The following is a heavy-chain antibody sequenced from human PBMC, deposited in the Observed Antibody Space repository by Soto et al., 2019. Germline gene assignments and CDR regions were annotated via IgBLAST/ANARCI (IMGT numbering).Heavy chain of an antibody. D-gene: IGHD3-10*01. CDR3: ARDLAGESTFDY. J-gene: IGHJ4*02. CDR1: GGSISSGGYY. CDR2: IYYSGST. Sequence: PSETLSLTCTVSGGSISSGGYYWSWIRQHPGKGLEWIGYIYYSGSTYYNPSLKSRVTISADTSKNQFSLKLSSVTAADTAVYYCARDLAGESTFDYWGQGTLVTVSS. V-gene: IGHV4-31*03.